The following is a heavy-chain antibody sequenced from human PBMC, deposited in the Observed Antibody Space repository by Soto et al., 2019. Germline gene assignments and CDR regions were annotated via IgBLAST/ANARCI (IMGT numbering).Heavy chain of an antibody. CDR3: ASNCGGDCSPNWFDP. Sequence: QLQLQESGPGLVKPSETLSLTCTVSGGSISSSSYYWGWIRQPPGKGLEWIGSIYYSGSTYYNPSLKSRVTISVDTSKNQFSLKLSSVTAADTAVYYCASNCGGDCSPNWFDPWGQGTLVTVSS. CDR1: GGSISSSSYY. D-gene: IGHD2-21*02. J-gene: IGHJ5*02. CDR2: IYYSGST. V-gene: IGHV4-39*01.